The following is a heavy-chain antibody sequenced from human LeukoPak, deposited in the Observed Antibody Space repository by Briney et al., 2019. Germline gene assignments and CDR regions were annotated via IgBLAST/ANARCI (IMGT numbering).Heavy chain of an antibody. D-gene: IGHD6-6*01. Sequence: PSETLSLTCAVYGGSFSGYYWSWIRQPPGKGLEWIGEINHSGSTNYNPSLKSRVTISVDTSRNQFSLKLSSVTAADTAVYYCARLAARSLDYWGQGTLVTVSS. CDR2: INHSGST. CDR1: GGSFSGYY. V-gene: IGHV4-34*01. CDR3: ARLAARSLDY. J-gene: IGHJ4*02.